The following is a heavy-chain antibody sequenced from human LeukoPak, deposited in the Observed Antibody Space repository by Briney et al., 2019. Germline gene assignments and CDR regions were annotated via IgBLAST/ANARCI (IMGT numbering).Heavy chain of an antibody. D-gene: IGHD6-19*01. CDR3: ARGRGWNLDY. CDR1: GFTFSSNA. CDR2: IHSDGRTT. J-gene: IGHJ4*02. Sequence: GGSLRLSCAASGFTFSSNAMTWVRQAPGKGLVWVSLIHSDGRTTNYADSVKGRFTISRDNAKNTLFLQMNSLRAEDTAVYYCARGRGWNLDYWGQGTLVTVSS. V-gene: IGHV3-74*01.